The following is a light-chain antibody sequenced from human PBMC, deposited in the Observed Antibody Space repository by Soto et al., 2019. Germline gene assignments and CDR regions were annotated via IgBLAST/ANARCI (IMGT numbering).Light chain of an antibody. V-gene: IGKV1-39*01. J-gene: IGKJ1*01. Sequence: DIQMTQSPSSLSASIGDSVTITCRASQTIIGYLNWYQQKPGKAPRLLINAASNLQSGVPSRFRGSGSETDFTLTITSLQPEDFATYYCQQSYTTPRTFGQGTTVDIK. CDR1: QTIIGY. CDR2: AAS. CDR3: QQSYTTPRT.